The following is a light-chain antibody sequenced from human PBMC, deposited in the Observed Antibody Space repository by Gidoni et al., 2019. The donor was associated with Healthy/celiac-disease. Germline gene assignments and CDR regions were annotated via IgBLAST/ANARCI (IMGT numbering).Light chain of an antibody. CDR3: QSYDSSLSASV. V-gene: IGLV1-40*01. Sequence: QSVVTQPPSVSGAPGQRVTISCTGSSPNIGAGYDVHWYQQLPGTAPKLLIYGNNNRPSGFPDRFSGSKSGTSASLAITGLQAEDEADYYCQSYDSSLSASVFGAGTQVTVL. CDR1: SPNIGAGYD. J-gene: IGLJ1*01. CDR2: GNN.